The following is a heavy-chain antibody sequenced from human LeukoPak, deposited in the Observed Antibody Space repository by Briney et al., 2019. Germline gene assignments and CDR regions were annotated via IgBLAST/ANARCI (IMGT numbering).Heavy chain of an antibody. CDR2: IIPIFATA. J-gene: IGHJ4*02. D-gene: IGHD3-22*01. V-gene: IGHV1-69*05. CDR3: ARGDSSGYSY. Sequence: SVKVSCKASGGTFSSYAISWVRQAPGQGLEWMGRIIPIFATANYAQKFQGRVTITTDESTSTAYMELSGLRSEDTAVYYCARGDSSGYSYWGQGTLVTVSS. CDR1: GGTFSSYA.